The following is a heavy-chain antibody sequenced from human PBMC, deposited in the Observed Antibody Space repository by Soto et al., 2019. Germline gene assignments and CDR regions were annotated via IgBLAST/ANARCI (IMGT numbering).Heavy chain of an antibody. V-gene: IGHV4-59*08. CDR2: IYYSGST. Sequence: SETLSLTCTVSGGSISSYYWSWIRQPPGKGLEWIGYIYYSGSTNYNPSLKSRVTISVDTSKNQFSLKLSSVTAADTAVYYCARLKKFAGTPDYWGQGTLVAVSS. J-gene: IGHJ4*02. D-gene: IGHD3-10*01. CDR1: GGSISSYY. CDR3: ARLKKFAGTPDY.